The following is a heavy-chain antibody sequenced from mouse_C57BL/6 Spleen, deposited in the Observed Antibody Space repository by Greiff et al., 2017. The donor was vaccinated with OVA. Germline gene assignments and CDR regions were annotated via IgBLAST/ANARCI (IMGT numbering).Heavy chain of an antibody. CDR1: GFTFSDYG. Sequence: VQLKESGGGLVKPGGSLKLSCAASGFTFSDYGMHWVRQAPEKGLEWVAYISSGSSTIYYADTVKGRFTISRDNAKNTLFLRMTSLRSEDTAMYYCARAIYDGYYYAMDYWGQGTSVTVSS. J-gene: IGHJ4*01. CDR2: ISSGSSTI. CDR3: ARAIYDGYYYAMDY. V-gene: IGHV5-17*01. D-gene: IGHD2-3*01.